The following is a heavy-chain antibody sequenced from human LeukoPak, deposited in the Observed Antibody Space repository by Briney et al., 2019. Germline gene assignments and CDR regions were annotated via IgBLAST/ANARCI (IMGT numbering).Heavy chain of an antibody. CDR2: ISSSSSTI. J-gene: IGHJ4*02. Sequence: GGSLRLSCAASGFTFSSYSMNWVRQAPGKGLEWVSYISSSSSTIYYADSVKGRFTISRDNAKNSLYLQMNSLRAEDTAVYYCARDYPTYDSSGYYPDYFDYWGQGTLVTVSS. CDR3: ARDYPTYDSSGYYPDYFDY. D-gene: IGHD3-22*01. V-gene: IGHV3-48*01. CDR1: GFTFSSYS.